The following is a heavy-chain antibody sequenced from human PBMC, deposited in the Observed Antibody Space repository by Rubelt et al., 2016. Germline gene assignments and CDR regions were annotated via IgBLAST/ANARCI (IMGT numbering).Heavy chain of an antibody. CDR1: GGSISSYY. J-gene: IGHJ4*02. Sequence: QLQLQESGPGLVKPSETLSLTCTVSGGSISSYYWSWIRQPPGKGLEWIGYISYSGSTNYNPSLKSRVTISLDTAKDQYSLKLSTVTAAERAVYYCAKEQSGSVDCWCQGTLVTVSS. CDR3: AKEQSGSVDC. V-gene: IGHV4-59*01. D-gene: IGHD1-26*01. CDR2: ISYSGST.